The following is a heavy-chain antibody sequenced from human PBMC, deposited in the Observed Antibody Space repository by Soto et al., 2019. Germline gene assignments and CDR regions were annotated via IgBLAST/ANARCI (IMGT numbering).Heavy chain of an antibody. CDR3: ARDDGLAYCGGDCYS. V-gene: IGHV1-69*02. J-gene: IGHJ4*02. CDR2: IIPILGIA. CDR1: GGTFSSYT. Sequence: QVQLVQSGAEVKKPGSSVKVSCKASGGTFSSYTMSSVRQAPGQGLEWMGRIIPILGIANYAQKFQGRVTITADKSTSTAYMELSSLRSEDTPVYYCARDDGLAYCGGDCYSWGQGTLVTVSS. D-gene: IGHD2-21*02.